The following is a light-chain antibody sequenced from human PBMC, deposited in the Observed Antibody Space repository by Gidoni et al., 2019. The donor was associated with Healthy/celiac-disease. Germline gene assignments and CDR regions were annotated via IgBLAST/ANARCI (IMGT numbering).Light chain of an antibody. Sequence: EIVLTQSPATLSLSPGERATLSCRASQSVSSYLAWYQQKPGQAPRLLIYDASNRATGSPARCSGSGSGTDFTLTISSREPEDFAVYYCQQRSNWPPGLTFGGGTKVEIK. J-gene: IGKJ4*01. CDR3: QQRSNWPPGLT. CDR2: DAS. CDR1: QSVSSY. V-gene: IGKV3-11*01.